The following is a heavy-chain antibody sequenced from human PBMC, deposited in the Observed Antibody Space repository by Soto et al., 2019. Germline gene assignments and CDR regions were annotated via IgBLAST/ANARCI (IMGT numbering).Heavy chain of an antibody. Sequence: GGSLRLSCAASGFTFSSYGMHWVRQAPGKGLEWVAVIWYDGSNKYYADSVKGRFTISRDNSKNTLYLQMNSLRAEDTAVYYCARESSGSSFFDYWGQGTLVTVSS. CDR2: IWYDGSNK. J-gene: IGHJ4*02. CDR3: ARESSGSSFFDY. D-gene: IGHD1-26*01. CDR1: GFTFSSYG. V-gene: IGHV3-33*01.